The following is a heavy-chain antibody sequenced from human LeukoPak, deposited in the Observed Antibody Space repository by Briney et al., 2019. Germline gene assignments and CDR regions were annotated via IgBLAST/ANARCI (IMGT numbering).Heavy chain of an antibody. J-gene: IGHJ3*02. CDR1: GGSISSYY. Sequence: PSETLSLTCTVSGGSISSYYWGWIRQPPGKGLEWIGYIYYSGSTYYNPSLKSRVTISVDTSKNQFSLKLSSVTAADTAVYYCAREGAYCGGDWLNAFDIWGQGTMVTVSS. V-gene: IGHV4-30-4*08. D-gene: IGHD2-21*02. CDR2: IYYSGST. CDR3: AREGAYCGGDWLNAFDI.